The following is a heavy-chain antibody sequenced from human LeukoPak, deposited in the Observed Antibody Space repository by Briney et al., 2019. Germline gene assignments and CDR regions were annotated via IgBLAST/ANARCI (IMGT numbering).Heavy chain of an antibody. CDR1: GGMFNNYA. Sequence: ASVKVSCKASGGMFNNYAISWVRQAPGQGLEWMGGIIPIFGTPNYAQKFQGRVTITADKSTSTAYMGLSSLRSEDTAVYYCAYSSGSFDYWGQGTLVTVSS. V-gene: IGHV1-69*06. D-gene: IGHD6-25*01. CDR2: IIPIFGTP. CDR3: AYSSGSFDY. J-gene: IGHJ4*02.